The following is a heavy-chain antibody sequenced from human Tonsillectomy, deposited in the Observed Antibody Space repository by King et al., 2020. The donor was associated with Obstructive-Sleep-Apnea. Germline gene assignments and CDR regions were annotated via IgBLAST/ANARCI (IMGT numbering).Heavy chain of an antibody. D-gene: IGHD6-25*01. CDR2: MYWDDDK. J-gene: IGHJ5*02. V-gene: IGHV2-5*02. CDR1: GFSLSTSGVG. CDR3: ARSWGYSSGWHWFDP. Sequence: ITLKESGPTLVKPTQTLTLTCTFSGFSLSTSGVGVGWIRQPPGKALEWLALMYWDDDKRYSPSLKSRITITKDTSKNQVVLTMTYMDPVDTATYYCARSWGYSSGWHWFDPWGQGTLVTVSS.